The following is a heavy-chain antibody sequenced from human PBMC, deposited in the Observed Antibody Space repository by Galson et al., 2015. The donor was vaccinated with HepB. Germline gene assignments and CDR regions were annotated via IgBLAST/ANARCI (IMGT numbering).Heavy chain of an antibody. CDR3: ARVGLRGRVQEPLYYYMDV. J-gene: IGHJ6*03. V-gene: IGHV1-3*01. CDR2: INAGNGNT. Sequence: SVKVSCKASGYTFTSYAMHWVRQAPGQRLEWMGWINAGNGNTKYSQKFQGRVTITRDTSASTAYMELSSLRSEDTAVYYCARVGLRGRVQEPLYYYMDVWGKGTTVTVSS. D-gene: IGHD1-26*01. CDR1: GYTFTSYA.